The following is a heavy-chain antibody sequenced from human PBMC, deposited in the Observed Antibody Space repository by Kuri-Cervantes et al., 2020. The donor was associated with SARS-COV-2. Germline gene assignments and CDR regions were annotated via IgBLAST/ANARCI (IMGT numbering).Heavy chain of an antibody. V-gene: IGHV3-64*04. CDR3: ARDLGEGPTGY. J-gene: IGHJ4*02. Sequence: GESLKISCSASGFTFSSYAMHWVRQAPGKGLEYVSAISSNGGSTYYADSVKGRFTISRDNSKNKLYLQMNSLRAEDTAVYYCARDLGEGPTGYWGQGTLVTVSS. CDR2: ISSNGGST. D-gene: IGHD3-16*01. CDR1: GFTFSSYA.